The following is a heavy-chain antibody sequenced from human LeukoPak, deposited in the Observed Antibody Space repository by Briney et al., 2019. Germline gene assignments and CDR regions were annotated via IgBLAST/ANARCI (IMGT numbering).Heavy chain of an antibody. CDR2: IFSSGSI. CDR3: ARASSTSNHFDY. V-gene: IGHV4-59*10. CDR1: GGSFSGYY. Sequence: SETLSLTCAVYGGSFSGYYWSWIRQPAGKGLEWIGRIFSSGSINYNPSLKSRVTMSVDTSKNEFSLILSSVTAADTALYYCARASSTSNHFDYWGQGTLVTVSS. D-gene: IGHD6-13*01. J-gene: IGHJ4*02.